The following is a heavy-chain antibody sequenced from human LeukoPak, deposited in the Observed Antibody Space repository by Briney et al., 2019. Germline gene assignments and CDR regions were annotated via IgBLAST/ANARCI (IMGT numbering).Heavy chain of an antibody. CDR2: IKYAGSEE. CDR3: ARDVYRSFDY. V-gene: IGHV3-7*01. J-gene: IGHJ4*02. CDR1: GFTFSSSW. D-gene: IGHD5/OR15-5a*01. Sequence: GGSLRLSCVASGFTFSSSWMNWVRQAPGKGLEWVANIKYAGSEEYYVDSVKGRFTISRDNAQNSLYLQMNNLRAEDTAVYYCARDVYRSFDYWGQGSLVTVSS.